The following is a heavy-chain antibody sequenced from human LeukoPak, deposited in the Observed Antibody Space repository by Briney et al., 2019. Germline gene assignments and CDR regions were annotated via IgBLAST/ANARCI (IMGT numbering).Heavy chain of an antibody. D-gene: IGHD6-19*01. J-gene: IGHJ1*01. Sequence: SGGSLRLSCAASGFTFSTYEMNWVRQAPGKGLEWVSYISSSGGPIYYADSVKGRFTISRDNSKNTLYVQMNSLRAEDTAVYYCAKSSGYYVEYFQDWGQGTLVTVSS. CDR2: ISSSGGPI. V-gene: IGHV3-48*03. CDR3: AKSSGYYVEYFQD. CDR1: GFTFSTYE.